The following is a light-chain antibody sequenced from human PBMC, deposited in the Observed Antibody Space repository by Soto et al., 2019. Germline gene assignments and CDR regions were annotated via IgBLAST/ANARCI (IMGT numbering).Light chain of an antibody. J-gene: IGLJ1*01. CDR2: RNS. V-gene: IGLV1-47*01. Sequence: QAVVTQPPSASGTPGQRVTISCSGSSSNIGSNYVYWYQQLPGTAPKLLIYRNSQRPSGVPDRFSGSKSGTSASLAISGLRSEDEADYYCAAWDDSLSGPLYVFGTGTKVTVL. CDR1: SSNIGSNY. CDR3: AAWDDSLSGPLYV.